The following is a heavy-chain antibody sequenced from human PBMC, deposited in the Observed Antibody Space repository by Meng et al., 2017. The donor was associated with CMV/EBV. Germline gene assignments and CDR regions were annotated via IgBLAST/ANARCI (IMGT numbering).Heavy chain of an antibody. CDR1: GGSISSSNW. D-gene: IGHD2-2*01. Sequence: SETLSLTCAVSGGSISSSNWWSWVRQPPGKGLEWIGEIYHSGRTNYNPSLKSRVTISVDKSKNQFSLKLSSVTAADTAVYYCARSLYCSSTSCYLEGMDVWGQGTTVTVSS. CDR2: IYHSGRT. J-gene: IGHJ6*02. V-gene: IGHV4-4*02. CDR3: ARSLYCSSTSCYLEGMDV.